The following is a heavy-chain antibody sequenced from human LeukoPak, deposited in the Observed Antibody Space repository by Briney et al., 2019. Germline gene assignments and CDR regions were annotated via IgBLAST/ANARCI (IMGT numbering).Heavy chain of an antibody. CDR3: ATSRNWNDLDFHH. D-gene: IGHD1-1*01. Sequence: ASVKVSCKGSEYTFTGYYMHWVRQAPGQGLEWMGWINPNSGGTNYAQKFQGRVTMTRDTSISTAYMEVSRLRSDDTAVHYCATSRNWNDLDFHHWGQGTLVTVSS. CDR2: INPNSGGT. J-gene: IGHJ1*01. CDR1: EYTFTGYY. V-gene: IGHV1-2*02.